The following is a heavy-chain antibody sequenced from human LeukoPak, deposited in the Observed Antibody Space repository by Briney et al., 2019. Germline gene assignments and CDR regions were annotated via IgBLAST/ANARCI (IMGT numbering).Heavy chain of an antibody. CDR1: GYTFSSYG. V-gene: IGHV3-30*18. Sequence: GGSLRLSCAASGYTFSSYGMHWVRQAPGKGLEWVAVISYDGSNKYYADSVKGRFTISRDNSKNTLYLQMNSLRAEDTAVYYCAKEAVYDFWSGYYTAWGQGTLVTVSP. CDR3: AKEAVYDFWSGYYTA. D-gene: IGHD3-3*01. CDR2: ISYDGSNK. J-gene: IGHJ5*02.